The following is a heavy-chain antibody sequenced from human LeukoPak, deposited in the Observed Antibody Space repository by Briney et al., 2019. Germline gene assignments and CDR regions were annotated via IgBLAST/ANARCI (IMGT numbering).Heavy chain of an antibody. J-gene: IGHJ4*02. CDR1: GYTFTSYY. Sequence: ASVKVSCKASGYTFTSYYMHWVRQAPGQGLEWMGWISPYNGNTNYAQNVQGRVTMTTDTSTSTAYMELKSLRSDDTAVYYCARDQSGKYDSSGSWGQGTLVTVSS. V-gene: IGHV1-18*04. D-gene: IGHD3-22*01. CDR3: ARDQSGKYDSSGS. CDR2: ISPYNGNT.